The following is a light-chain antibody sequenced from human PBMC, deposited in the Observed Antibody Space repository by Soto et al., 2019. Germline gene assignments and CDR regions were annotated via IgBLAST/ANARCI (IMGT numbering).Light chain of an antibody. V-gene: IGKV4-1*01. CDR2: WAS. Sequence: DIVMTQSPDSLAVSLGERAAINCKSSQSVLSRSNNENYLAWYQQKPGQPPKLLIYWASTRESGVPDRFSGSGSRTDFTLTSSSLQAEDVAVYYCQQYYDTPLTFGGGTKVEIK. J-gene: IGKJ4*01. CDR1: QSVLSRSNNENY. CDR3: QQYYDTPLT.